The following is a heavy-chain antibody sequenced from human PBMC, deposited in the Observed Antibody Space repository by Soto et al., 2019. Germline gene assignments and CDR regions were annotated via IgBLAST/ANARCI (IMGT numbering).Heavy chain of an antibody. Sequence: EVQLLESGGGLVQPGGSLRLACAASGFTFSSYAMSWVRQAPGKGLEWVSAISGSGGSTYYADSVKGRFTISRDNSKNTLYLQMNSLRAEYTAVDSCAKDLRCYCSGRSCYSNAFDIWCQWPMVTVSS. D-gene: IGHD2-15*01. CDR2: ISGSGGST. CDR3: AKDLRCYCSGRSCYSNAFDI. V-gene: IGHV3-23*01. CDR1: GFTFSSYA. J-gene: IGHJ3*02.